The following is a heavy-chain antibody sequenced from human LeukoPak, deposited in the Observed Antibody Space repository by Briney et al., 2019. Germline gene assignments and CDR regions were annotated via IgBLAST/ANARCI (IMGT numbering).Heavy chain of an antibody. D-gene: IGHD3-10*01. CDR2: INHSGST. J-gene: IGHJ4*02. CDR3: ARDLSGSLYFDY. Sequence: SETLSLTCAVYGGSFSGYYWSWIRQPPGKGLEWIGEINHSGSTNYNPSLKSRVTISVDTSKNQFSLRLSSVTAADTAVYFCARDLSGSLYFDYWGQGVLVTVSS. CDR1: GGSFSGYY. V-gene: IGHV4-34*01.